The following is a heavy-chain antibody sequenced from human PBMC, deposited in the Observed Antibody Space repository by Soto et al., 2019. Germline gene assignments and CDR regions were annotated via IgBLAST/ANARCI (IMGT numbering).Heavy chain of an antibody. CDR2: ISGSGGST. CDR1: GFTFSSYA. CDR3: AKRATGTYFDY. V-gene: IGHV3-23*01. Sequence: EVQLLESGGGLVQPGGSLRLSCAASGFTFSSYAMNWVRQAPGKGLEWVSVISGSGGSTYYADAVKGRFTISRDNSKNTLYLQINSLRAEDTAVYYCAKRATGTYFDYWGQGTLVTVSS. D-gene: IGHD1-1*01. J-gene: IGHJ4*02.